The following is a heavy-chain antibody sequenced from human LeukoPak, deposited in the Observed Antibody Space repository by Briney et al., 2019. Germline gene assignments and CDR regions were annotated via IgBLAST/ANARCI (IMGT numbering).Heavy chain of an antibody. D-gene: IGHD1-26*01. J-gene: IGHJ5*02. CDR3: AKDEGVVGANYFAP. CDR2: ILGSGAAT. CDR1: GFTFSTYT. Sequence: GGSLRLSCAASGFTFSTYTMSWVRQAPGKGLEWVSAILGSGAATFYGDSVKGRFTISRDNSKNTLYLQMNSLRAEDTALYYCAKDEGVVGANYFAPGGQGPLVTVS. V-gene: IGHV3-23*01.